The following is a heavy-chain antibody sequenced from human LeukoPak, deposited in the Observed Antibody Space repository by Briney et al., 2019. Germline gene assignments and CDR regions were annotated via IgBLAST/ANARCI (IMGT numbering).Heavy chain of an antibody. CDR3: ARTLGSGDHLFNFDY. V-gene: IGHV4-34*01. J-gene: IGHJ4*02. Sequence: PSETLSLTCAVYGGSFSGYYWSWIRQPPGKGLEWIGEINHSGSTNYNPSLKSRVTISVDTSKNQFSLKLSSVTAADTAVYYCARTLGSGDHLFNFDYWGQGTLVTVSS. CDR2: INHSGST. CDR1: GGSFSGYY. D-gene: IGHD3-22*01.